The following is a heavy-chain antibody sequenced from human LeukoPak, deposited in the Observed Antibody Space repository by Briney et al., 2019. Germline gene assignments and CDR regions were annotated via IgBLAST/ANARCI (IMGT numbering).Heavy chain of an antibody. J-gene: IGHJ4*02. Sequence: ASVKVSCKASGYTFTGYYMHWVRQAPGQGLEWMGIINPSGGSTSYAQKFQGRVTMTRDMSTSTVYMELSSLRSEDTAVYYCARDRTYYDSSGYYFDYWGQGTLVTVSS. CDR1: GYTFTGYY. CDR3: ARDRTYYDSSGYYFDY. CDR2: INPSGGST. D-gene: IGHD3-22*01. V-gene: IGHV1-46*01.